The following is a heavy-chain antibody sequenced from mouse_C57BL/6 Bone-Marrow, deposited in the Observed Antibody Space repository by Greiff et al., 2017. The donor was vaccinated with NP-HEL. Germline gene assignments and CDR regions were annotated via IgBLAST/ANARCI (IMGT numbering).Heavy chain of an antibody. J-gene: IGHJ1*03. CDR3: ARRDYGSSPWYFDV. D-gene: IGHD1-1*01. V-gene: IGHV1-18*01. Sequence: EVKLQESGPELVKPGASVKIPCKASGYTFTDYNMDWVKQSHGKSLEWIGDINPNNGGTIYNQKFKGKATLTVDKSSSTAYMELRSLTSEDTAVYYCARRDYGSSPWYFDVWGTGTTVTVSS. CDR1: GYTFTDYN. CDR2: INPNNGGT.